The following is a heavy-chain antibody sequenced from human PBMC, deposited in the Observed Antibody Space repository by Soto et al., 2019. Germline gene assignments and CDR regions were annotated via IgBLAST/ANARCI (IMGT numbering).Heavy chain of an antibody. V-gene: IGHV4-4*07. CDR1: GGSITNHY. CDR2: IYPSGRA. D-gene: IGHD5-18*01. Sequence: QVQLQESGPRLVTPSETLTLTCSLSGGSITNHYWGWIRQPPGKGLEFIGRIYPSGRAHYNPSLQSRVTMSVDTSKNQFSLKVNSVTAADTAIHYCARDYDVNTAVDYWYFDLWGRGTLVTVSS. CDR3: ARDYDVNTAVDYWYFDL. J-gene: IGHJ2*01.